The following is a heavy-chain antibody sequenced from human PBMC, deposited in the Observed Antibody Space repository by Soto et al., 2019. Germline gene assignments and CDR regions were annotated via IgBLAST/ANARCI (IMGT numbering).Heavy chain of an antibody. V-gene: IGHV4-61*01. D-gene: IGHD3-10*01. Sequence: QVQLQESGPGLVKPSETLSLTCTVSGGSVSSGSYYWNWIRQPPGKGLEWIGYIYYTGSTDYNPSPKIRVTISVDTSKNQFSLRLSSVTAADTAVYYCARVRGVIDYWGQGTLVTVSS. J-gene: IGHJ4*02. CDR3: ARVRGVIDY. CDR1: GGSVSSGSYY. CDR2: IYYTGST.